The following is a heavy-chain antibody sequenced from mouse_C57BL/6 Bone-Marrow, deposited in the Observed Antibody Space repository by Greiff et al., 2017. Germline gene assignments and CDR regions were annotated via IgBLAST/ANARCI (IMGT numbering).Heavy chain of an antibody. Sequence: EVKLVESGEGLVKPGGSLKLSCAASGFTFSSYAMSWVRQTPEKRLEWVAYISSGGDYIYYADTVKGRFTISRDNARNTLYLQMSSLKSEDTAMYYCTRDNGSSSYYFDYWGQGTTLTVSS. CDR3: TRDNGSSSYYFDY. CDR2: ISSGGDYI. J-gene: IGHJ2*01. V-gene: IGHV5-9-1*02. CDR1: GFTFSSYA. D-gene: IGHD1-1*01.